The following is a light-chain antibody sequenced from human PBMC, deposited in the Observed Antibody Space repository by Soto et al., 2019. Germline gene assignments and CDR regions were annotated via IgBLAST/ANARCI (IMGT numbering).Light chain of an antibody. CDR2: EGS. Sequence: QSALTQPASVSGSPGQSITISCTGTSSDVGSYNLVSWYQQHPGKAPKFMIYEGSKRPSGVSNRFSGSKSGNTASLTISGLQAEDEADYYCCSSAGSSTLVFGGGTKVTVL. CDR3: CSSAGSSTLV. CDR1: SSDVGSYNL. V-gene: IGLV2-23*01. J-gene: IGLJ3*02.